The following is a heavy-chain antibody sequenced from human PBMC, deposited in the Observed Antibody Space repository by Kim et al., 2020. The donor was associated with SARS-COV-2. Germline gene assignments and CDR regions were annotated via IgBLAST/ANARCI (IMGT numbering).Heavy chain of an antibody. Sequence: SVKVSCKASGGTFSSYAISWVRQAPGQGLEWMGGIIPIFGTANYAQKFQGRVTITADESTSTAYMELSSLRSEDTAVYYCARDLSVKDIVATTRLHYYGMDVWGQGTTVTVSS. V-gene: IGHV1-69*13. CDR1: GGTFSSYA. CDR3: ARDLSVKDIVATTRLHYYGMDV. CDR2: IIPIFGTA. D-gene: IGHD5-12*01. J-gene: IGHJ6*02.